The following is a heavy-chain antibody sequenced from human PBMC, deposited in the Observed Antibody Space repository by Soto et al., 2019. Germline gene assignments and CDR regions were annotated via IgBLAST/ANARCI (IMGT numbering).Heavy chain of an antibody. D-gene: IGHD6-19*01. Sequence: QVQLVQSGAEVKKPGASVKVSCKASGYTFTSNSIGWVRQAPGQGLEWMGWINVYNGNTKYAQQLQGRVTLTTDTSTSTAYMDLRSLRSDDTAVYYCARISSASSGWLRDYWGQGTLVTVSS. J-gene: IGHJ4*02. CDR1: GYTFTSNS. CDR3: ARISSASSGWLRDY. V-gene: IGHV1-18*04. CDR2: INVYNGNT.